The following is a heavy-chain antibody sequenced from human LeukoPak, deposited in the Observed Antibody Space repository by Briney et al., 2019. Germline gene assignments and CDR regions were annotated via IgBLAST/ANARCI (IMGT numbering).Heavy chain of an antibody. CDR2: IYPGDSDT. CDR1: GYSFTDYW. CDR3: ARLTDSSGWYYDY. Sequence: GESLKISCKASGYSFTDYWIGWVRQMPGKGLEWMGIIYPGDSDTRYSPSFQGQVTISADKSISTAYLQWSSLKASDTAMYYCARLTDSSGWYYDYWGQGTLVTVSS. J-gene: IGHJ4*02. D-gene: IGHD6-19*01. V-gene: IGHV5-51*01.